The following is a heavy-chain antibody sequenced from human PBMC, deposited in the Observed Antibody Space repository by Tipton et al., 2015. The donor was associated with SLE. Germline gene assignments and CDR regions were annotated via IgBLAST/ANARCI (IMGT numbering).Heavy chain of an antibody. V-gene: IGHV4-59*11. CDR1: GGSISSHY. CDR2: IYYSGST. D-gene: IGHD6-13*01. Sequence: TLSLTCTVSGGSISSHYWSWIRQPPGTGLEWIGYIYYSGSTNYNPSLKSRVTISVDTPKNQFSLKLNSVTAAATAVYYCARSAGYSSSWAHFDYWGQGTLVTVSS. CDR3: ARSAGYSSSWAHFDY. J-gene: IGHJ4*02.